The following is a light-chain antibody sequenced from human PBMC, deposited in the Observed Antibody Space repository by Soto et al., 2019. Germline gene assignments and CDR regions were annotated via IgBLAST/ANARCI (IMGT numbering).Light chain of an antibody. V-gene: IGLV2-14*01. Sequence: SLLARPPSLSGSPGQSITLSCPGTSRDVGGYNYVSWYQQHPGKAPELMIHDVSNRPSGVSNRFSGSKSGNTASLTISGLQAEDEAEYYCISYTSSSLYVFGTGTKVTVL. CDR1: SRDVGGYNY. CDR2: DVS. CDR3: ISYTSSSLYV. J-gene: IGLJ1*01.